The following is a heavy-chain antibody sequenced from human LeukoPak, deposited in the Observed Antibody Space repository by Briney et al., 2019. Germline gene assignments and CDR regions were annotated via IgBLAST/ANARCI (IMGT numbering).Heavy chain of an antibody. J-gene: IGHJ4*02. Sequence: RGSLRLSCAASGFTVSSDYMSSVRQAPGKGLEWGSVIYSGGRTEYTDSARGRFTISRDNSKNTLYLSMSSLRAPATPPYYCARESGSSYGVTLDYWGQGTLVTVSS. D-gene: IGHD1-26*01. V-gene: IGHV3-66*01. CDR2: IYSGGRT. CDR1: GFTVSSDY. CDR3: ARESGSSYGVTLDY.